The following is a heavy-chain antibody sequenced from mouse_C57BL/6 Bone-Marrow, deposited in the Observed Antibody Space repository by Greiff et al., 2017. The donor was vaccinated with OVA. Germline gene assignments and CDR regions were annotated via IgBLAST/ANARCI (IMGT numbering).Heavy chain of an antibody. CDR1: GFTFNTYA. D-gene: IGHD2-2*01. CDR3: VRDLSGLRRFSYYAMDY. CDR2: IRSKSSNYAT. V-gene: IGHV10-3*01. Sequence: DVHLVESGGGLVQPKGSLKLSCAASGFTFNTYAMHWVRQAPGKGLEWVARIRSKSSNYATYYADSVKDRFTISRDDSQSMLYLQMNNLKTEDTAMYYCVRDLSGLRRFSYYAMDYWGQGTSVTVSS. J-gene: IGHJ4*01.